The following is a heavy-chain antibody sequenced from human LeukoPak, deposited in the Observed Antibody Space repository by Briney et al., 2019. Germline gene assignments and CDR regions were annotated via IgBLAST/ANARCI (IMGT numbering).Heavy chain of an antibody. D-gene: IGHD3-22*01. Sequence: GGSLRLSCAASGFTFDDYGMSWVRQAPGKGLEWVSGINWNGGSTGYADSVKGRFTISRDNAKNSLYLQMNSLRAEDTALYYCAREGYYYDSSRYYYFFDYWGQGTLVTVSS. J-gene: IGHJ4*02. CDR1: GFTFDDYG. CDR2: INWNGGST. CDR3: AREGYYYDSSRYYYFFDY. V-gene: IGHV3-20*04.